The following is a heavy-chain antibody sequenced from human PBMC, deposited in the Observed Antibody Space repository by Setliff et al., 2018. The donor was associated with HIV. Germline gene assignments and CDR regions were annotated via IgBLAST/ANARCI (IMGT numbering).Heavy chain of an antibody. CDR3: ARRQQLWLLYAFDI. D-gene: IGHD5-18*01. CDR2: VYYTGST. CDR1: AGSIRSSTYY. Sequence: PSETLSLTCTVSAGSIRSSTYYWAWIRQPPGRGLEWIGSVYYTGSTYYNPSLKSRVTISVDTSKNQFSLKLRSVSAADTAVYYCARRQQLWLLYAFDIWGQGTMVTVSS. J-gene: IGHJ3*02. V-gene: IGHV4-39*01.